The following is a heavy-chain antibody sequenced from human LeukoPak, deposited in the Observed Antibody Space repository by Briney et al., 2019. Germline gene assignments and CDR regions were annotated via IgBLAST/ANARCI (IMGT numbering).Heavy chain of an antibody. CDR1: GLTFSSYG. V-gene: IGHV3-13*01. J-gene: IGHJ3*02. D-gene: IGHD1-1*01. CDR2: IGATGDT. CDR3: VLGAYWNDDKNAFHI. Sequence: GGSLRLSCAASGLTFSSYGMHWVRQAAGKGLEWVSSIGATGDTYYIDSVKGRFTISRENAKKSLYLQVSSLRVEDTAVYFCVLGAYWNDDKNAFHIWGPGTMVIVSS.